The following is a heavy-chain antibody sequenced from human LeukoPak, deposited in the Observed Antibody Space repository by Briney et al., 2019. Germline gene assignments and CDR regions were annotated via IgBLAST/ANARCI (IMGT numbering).Heavy chain of an antibody. Sequence: ASVKLSCTASGYTFTGYYMHWVRQAPGQGLEWMGWINPNSGGTNYAQKFQGRVTMTRDTSISTAYMELSRLRSDDTAVYYCARELSAGYSSSYYYYGMDVWGQGTTVTVSS. CDR2: INPNSGGT. CDR3: ARELSAGYSSSYYYYGMDV. D-gene: IGHD6-13*01. V-gene: IGHV1-2*02. CDR1: GYTFTGYY. J-gene: IGHJ6*02.